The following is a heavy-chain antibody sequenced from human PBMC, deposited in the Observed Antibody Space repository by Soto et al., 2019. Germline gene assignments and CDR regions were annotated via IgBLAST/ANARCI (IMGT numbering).Heavy chain of an antibody. Sequence: GGSLRLSCAASGFSFSSYEMNWVRQAPGKGLEWVSYINSGGSTIYYGDSVKGRFTISRDNAKNSLYLQMNSLRAEDTAFYYCARVGSDRSGYALDYWGQGTLVTVSS. CDR3: ARVGSDRSGYALDY. CDR2: INSGGSTI. D-gene: IGHD5-18*01. CDR1: GFSFSSYE. J-gene: IGHJ4*02. V-gene: IGHV3-48*03.